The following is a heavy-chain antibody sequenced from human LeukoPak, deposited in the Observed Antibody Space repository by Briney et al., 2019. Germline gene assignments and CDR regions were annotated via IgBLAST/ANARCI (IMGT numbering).Heavy chain of an antibody. Sequence: PGGSLRLSCAASGFTFSNYAMHWVRQAPGKGLEWMSVISYDGRNKYYADSVKGRFTISRDNSKNTLYLQMNSLRAEDTAVYYCARAYNYYGSGSYWVHYFDYWGQGTLVTVSS. V-gene: IGHV3-30*04. CDR1: GFTFSNYA. CDR2: ISYDGRNK. CDR3: ARAYNYYGSGSYWVHYFDY. D-gene: IGHD3-10*01. J-gene: IGHJ4*02.